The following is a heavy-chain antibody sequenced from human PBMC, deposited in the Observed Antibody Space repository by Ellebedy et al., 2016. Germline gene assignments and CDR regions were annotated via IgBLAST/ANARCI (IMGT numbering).Heavy chain of an antibody. Sequence: ASVKVSXKASRYTFTGYYMHWVRQAPGQGLEWMGWINPNSGGTNYAQKFQGRVTMTRDTSISTAYMELSRLRSDDTAVYYCAREQWLRGFDYWGQGTLVTVSS. D-gene: IGHD5-12*01. J-gene: IGHJ4*02. CDR1: RYTFTGYY. CDR2: INPNSGGT. V-gene: IGHV1-2*02. CDR3: AREQWLRGFDY.